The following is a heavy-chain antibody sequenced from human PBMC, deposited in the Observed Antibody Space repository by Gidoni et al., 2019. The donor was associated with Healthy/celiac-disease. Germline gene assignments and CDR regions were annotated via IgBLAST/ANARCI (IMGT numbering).Heavy chain of an antibody. V-gene: IGHV3-30*18. CDR3: AKDGSGYEVDY. Sequence: QVQLVESGGGVVQPGRSLRLPCAASGFTFSSYGMHWVRQAPGKGLEWVAVISYDGSNKYYADSVKGRFTISRDNSKNTLYLQMNSLRAEDTAVYYCAKDGSGYEVDYWGQGTLVTVSS. D-gene: IGHD5-12*01. J-gene: IGHJ4*02. CDR2: ISYDGSNK. CDR1: GFTFSSYG.